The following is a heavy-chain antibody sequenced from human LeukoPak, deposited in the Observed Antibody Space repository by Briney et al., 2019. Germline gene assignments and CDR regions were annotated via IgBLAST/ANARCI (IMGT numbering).Heavy chain of an antibody. CDR3: AKDREGLSSGYDLEYFDY. CDR1: GFTFSSYA. D-gene: IGHD5-12*01. J-gene: IGHJ4*02. V-gene: IGHV3-23*01. CDR2: ISGGGGTT. Sequence: GGSLRLSCAASGFTFSSYAMSWVRQAPGKGLEWVSAISGGGGTTYYADSVKGRFTISRDNSKNTLFLRMNSLRAEDTAVYYCAKDREGLSSGYDLEYFDYWGQGTLVTVSS.